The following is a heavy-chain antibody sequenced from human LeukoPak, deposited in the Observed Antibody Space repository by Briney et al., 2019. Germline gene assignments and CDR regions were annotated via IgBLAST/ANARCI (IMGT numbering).Heavy chain of an antibody. J-gene: IGHJ4*02. Sequence: GGSLRLSCAASGFSSSTYGMHWVRQAPGKGLEWVAVIWYDESNKYYADSVKGRFTISRDNSKNTLYLQMNSLRAEDTAVYYCARALLPYSSIYYFDYRGQGTLVTVSS. CDR1: GFSSSTYG. CDR2: IWYDESNK. CDR3: ARALLPYSSIYYFDY. V-gene: IGHV3-33*01. D-gene: IGHD6-13*01.